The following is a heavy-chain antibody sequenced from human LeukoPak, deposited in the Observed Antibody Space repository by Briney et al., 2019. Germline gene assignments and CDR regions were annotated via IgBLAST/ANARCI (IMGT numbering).Heavy chain of an antibody. CDR3: ARRSDYYGSGESYYYYGMDV. J-gene: IGHJ6*02. Sequence: GESLKISCKGSGYSFTSYWIGWVRQMPGKGLEWMGIIYPGDSDTRYSPSFQGQVTISADKSISTAYLQWSSLKASDTAMYYCARRSDYYGSGESYYYYGMDVWGQGTTVTVSS. CDR1: GYSFTSYW. V-gene: IGHV5-51*01. D-gene: IGHD3-10*01. CDR2: IYPGDSDT.